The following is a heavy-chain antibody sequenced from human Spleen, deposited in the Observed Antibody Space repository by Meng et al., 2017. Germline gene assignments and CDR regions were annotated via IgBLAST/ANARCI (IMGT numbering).Heavy chain of an antibody. Sequence: SLKTSCAASGFTFDDYAMHWVRQAPGKGLEWVSGISWNSGSIGYADSVKGRFTISRDSSKNTLYLQMNSLRVEDTALYYCAKDSGHYYDTSGYRAIDIWGQGTMVTVSS. J-gene: IGHJ3*02. D-gene: IGHD3-22*01. CDR3: AKDSGHYYDTSGYRAIDI. CDR1: GFTFDDYA. V-gene: IGHV3-9*01. CDR2: ISWNSGSI.